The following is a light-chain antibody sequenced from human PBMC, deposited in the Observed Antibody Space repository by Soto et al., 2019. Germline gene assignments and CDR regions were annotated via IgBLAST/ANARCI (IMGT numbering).Light chain of an antibody. V-gene: IGLV1-40*01. CDR2: GNS. CDR1: SSNIGAGYD. Sequence: QSVLTQPPSVSGAPGQRVTISCTGSSSNIGAGYDVHWYQQLPGTAPKLLIYGNSNRPSGVPDRFSGSKSGTSASLAITGLQAEDEADYYCCSYAGESTVTFGGGTKLTVL. J-gene: IGLJ2*01. CDR3: CSYAGESTVT.